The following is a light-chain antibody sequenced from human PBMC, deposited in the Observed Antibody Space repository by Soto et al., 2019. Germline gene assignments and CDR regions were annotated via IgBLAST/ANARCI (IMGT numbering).Light chain of an antibody. CDR3: HQYGSSPPYT. CDR1: QSVSNNY. Sequence: EVVLTQSPGTLSLSPGERATLSCRASQSVSNNYFAWYQQKPGQATMLLIFGSSDRATGTPNRFSGSGSGRDFTLLISRLEPEDFAVYYCHQYGSSPPYTFGQGTKLEIK. CDR2: GSS. V-gene: IGKV3-20*01. J-gene: IGKJ2*01.